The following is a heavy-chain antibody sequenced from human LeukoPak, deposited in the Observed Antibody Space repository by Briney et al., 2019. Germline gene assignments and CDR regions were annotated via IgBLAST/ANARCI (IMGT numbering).Heavy chain of an antibody. J-gene: IGHJ4*02. V-gene: IGHV4-59*01. CDR2: IYYGGST. D-gene: IGHD1-14*01. Sequence: SETLSLTCTVSGGSISDFYWNWIRQPPGKGLEWIGFIYYGGSTHYNPSLKSRVTISVDTSENHLSLRLSSVTAADTAVYYCARDGGGIGVTGTFDYWGQGALVTVSS. CDR3: ARDGGGIGVTGTFDY. CDR1: GGSISDFY.